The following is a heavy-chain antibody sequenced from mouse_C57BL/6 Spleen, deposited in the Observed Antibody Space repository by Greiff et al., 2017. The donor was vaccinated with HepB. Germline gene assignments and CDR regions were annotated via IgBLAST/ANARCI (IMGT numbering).Heavy chain of an antibody. Sequence: QVQLQQSGPELVKPGASVKISCKASGYSFTSYYIHWVKQRPGQGLEWIGWIYPGSGNTKYNEKFKGKATLTADTSSSTAYMQLSSLTSEDSAVYYCARYSNWYFDVWGTGTTVTVSS. CDR2: IYPGSGNT. J-gene: IGHJ1*03. V-gene: IGHV1-66*01. CDR1: GYSFTSYY. D-gene: IGHD2-5*01. CDR3: ARYSNWYFDV.